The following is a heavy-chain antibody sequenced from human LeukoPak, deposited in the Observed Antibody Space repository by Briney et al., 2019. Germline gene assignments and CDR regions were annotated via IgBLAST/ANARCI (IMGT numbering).Heavy chain of an antibody. V-gene: IGHV3-73*01. D-gene: IGHD3-22*01. CDR2: IRSKANNYAT. CDR1: GFTFSGSA. Sequence: GGSLRLSCVVSGFTFSGSAVHWVRQASGKGLEWVGRIRSKANNYATAYAASVKGRFTISRDDSRNTAYLQMNSLKTEDTAVYYCTGDNFDSSVKFDYWGQGTLVTVSS. CDR3: TGDNFDSSVKFDY. J-gene: IGHJ4*02.